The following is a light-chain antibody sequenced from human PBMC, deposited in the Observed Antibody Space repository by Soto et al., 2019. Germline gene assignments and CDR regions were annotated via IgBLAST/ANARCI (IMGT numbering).Light chain of an antibody. CDR3: AARDDSLNGVV. CDR2: EVT. V-gene: IGLV2-8*01. CDR1: SSDVGGNNY. J-gene: IGLJ2*01. Sequence: QSALTQPPSASGSPGQSVTISCTGTSSDVGGNNYVSWYQQHPGKAPKLMIYEVTKRPSGVPDRFSGSKSGNTASLTVSGLQSEDEADYYCAARDDSLNGVVFGGGTKLTVL.